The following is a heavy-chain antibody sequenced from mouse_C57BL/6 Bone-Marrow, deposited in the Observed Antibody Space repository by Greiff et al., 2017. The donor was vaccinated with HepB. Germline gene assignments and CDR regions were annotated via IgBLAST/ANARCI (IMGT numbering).Heavy chain of an antibody. D-gene: IGHD2-1*01. Sequence: EVMLVESGGGLVKPGGSLKLSCAASGFTFSSYAMSWVRQTPEKRLEWVATISDGGSYTYYPDNVKGRFTISRDNAKNNLYLQMSHPKSEDTAMYYCATGGNYTWFAYWGQGTLVTVSA. CDR3: ATGGNYTWFAY. CDR1: GFTFSSYA. CDR2: ISDGGSYT. V-gene: IGHV5-4*03. J-gene: IGHJ3*01.